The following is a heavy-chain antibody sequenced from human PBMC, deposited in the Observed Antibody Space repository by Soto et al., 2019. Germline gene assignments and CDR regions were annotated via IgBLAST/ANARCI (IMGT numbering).Heavy chain of an antibody. CDR3: ARLPGPLVSVLYIYPVDARETPSDVDV. Sequence: QMQLVQSGGGVVQPGRSLRLSCAASGFTSSHYPMHWVRQAPGKGLEWVAVVSFDGSNKYYRDSVKGRFTISKDNGKNTLYLQMNDLRHEDTAVYYCARLPGPLVSVLYIYPVDARETPSDVDVWGQGTSVTVSS. J-gene: IGHJ6*02. CDR2: VSFDGSNK. CDR1: GFTSSHYP. V-gene: IGHV3-30*03. D-gene: IGHD2-21*02.